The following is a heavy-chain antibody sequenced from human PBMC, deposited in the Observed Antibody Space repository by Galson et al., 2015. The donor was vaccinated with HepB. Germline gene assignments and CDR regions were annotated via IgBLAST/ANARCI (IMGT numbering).Heavy chain of an antibody. V-gene: IGHV2-70*11. D-gene: IGHD1-26*01. CDR3: AWISGSCYYYYMDV. CDR1: GFSLRTSGMC. CDR2: IDWDDDK. Sequence: PALVKPPQTLTLTCTFSGFSLRTSGMCVSWIRQPPGKALEWLARIDWDDDKYYSTSLKTRLTISKDTSKNQVVLTMTNMDPVDIATYYCAWISGSCYYYYMDVWGKGTTATVSS. J-gene: IGHJ6*03.